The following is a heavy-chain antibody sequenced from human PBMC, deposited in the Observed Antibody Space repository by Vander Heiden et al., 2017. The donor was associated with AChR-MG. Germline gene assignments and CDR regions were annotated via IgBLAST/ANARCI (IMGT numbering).Heavy chain of an antibody. Sequence: EVQLVESGGGLVKPGGSLRPSWSASGFPFSSYGMHWVRQAPGKGLEWVSSISSSRSYIYYADSVKGRFTISRDNAKNSLYLQMNSLRAEDTAVYYCARGSVKGFDYWGQGTLVTVSS. J-gene: IGHJ4*02. CDR2: ISSSRSYI. CDR1: GFPFSSYG. V-gene: IGHV3-21*01. CDR3: ARGSVKGFDY.